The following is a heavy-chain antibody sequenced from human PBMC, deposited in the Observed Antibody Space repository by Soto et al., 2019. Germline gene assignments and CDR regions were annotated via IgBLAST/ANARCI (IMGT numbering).Heavy chain of an antibody. CDR3: ARIHHSSGYSYDH. J-gene: IGHJ4*02. D-gene: IGHD3-22*01. CDR2: ISYDGSNK. V-gene: IGHV3-30*03. CDR1: GFTFSSYG. Sequence: GGSLRLSCAASGFTFSSYGMHWVRQAPGKGLEWVAVISYDGSNKYYADSVKGRFSISRDNARNTLYLQMNSLRNEDTAVYYCARIHHSSGYSYDHWGQGTLVTVSS.